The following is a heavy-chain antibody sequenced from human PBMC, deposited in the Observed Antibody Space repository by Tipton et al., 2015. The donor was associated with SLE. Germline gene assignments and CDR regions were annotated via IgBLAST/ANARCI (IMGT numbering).Heavy chain of an antibody. CDR1: GGSISSHY. V-gene: IGHV4-59*11. D-gene: IGHD3/OR15-3a*01. CDR2: IYYSGST. Sequence: LRLSCTVSGGSISSHYWSWFRQPPGKGLEWIGYIYYSGSTNYNPSPKSRVTISVDTSKNQFSLKLSSVTAADTAVYYCAGGPPHTLDPYNWFDPWGQGTLVTVSS. CDR3: AGGPPHTLDPYNWFDP. J-gene: IGHJ5*02.